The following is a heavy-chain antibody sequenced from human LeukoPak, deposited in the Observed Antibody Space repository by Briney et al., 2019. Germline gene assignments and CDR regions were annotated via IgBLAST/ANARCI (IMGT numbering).Heavy chain of an antibody. D-gene: IGHD5-24*01. CDR2: IWYDGSHR. CDR1: GFTVSSNY. CDR3: VRDNAAADGALDY. Sequence: GSLRLSCAASGFTVSSNYMSWVRQAPGKGLEWVAVIWYDGSHRYYPDSVKGRFTISRDNSKNTLFLQMDSLRVDDTAVYYCVRDNAAADGALDYWGQGSLVTVSS. J-gene: IGHJ4*02. V-gene: IGHV3-33*08.